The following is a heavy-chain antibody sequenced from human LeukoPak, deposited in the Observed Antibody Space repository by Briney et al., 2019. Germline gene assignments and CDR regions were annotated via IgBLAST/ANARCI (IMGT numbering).Heavy chain of an antibody. CDR3: ARAPSEIGGYYPEYFRH. CDR1: GFTFTSVW. Sequence: GGSLRLSCAASGFTFTSVWMHWVRQAPGKGLVWVSRIKSDGRTNYADSVKSRFTISRDNAKNTVSLQMNSLRAEDTGVYYCARAPSEIGGYYPEYFRHWGQGTLVTVSS. D-gene: IGHD3-22*01. V-gene: IGHV3-74*01. J-gene: IGHJ1*01. CDR2: IKSDGRT.